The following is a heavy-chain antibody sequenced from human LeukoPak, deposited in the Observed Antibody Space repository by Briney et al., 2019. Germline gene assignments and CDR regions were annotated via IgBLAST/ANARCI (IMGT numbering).Heavy chain of an antibody. V-gene: IGHV3-64*01. Sequence: PGGSLRLSCAASGFTFSSYAMHWVRQAPGKGLGYVSAISSNGGSTYYANSVKGRFTISRDNSKNTLYLQMGSLRAEDMAVYYCARGDYYDSSGLFDPWGQGTLVTVSS. CDR1: GFTFSSYA. CDR3: ARGDYYDSSGLFDP. D-gene: IGHD3-22*01. J-gene: IGHJ5*02. CDR2: ISSNGGST.